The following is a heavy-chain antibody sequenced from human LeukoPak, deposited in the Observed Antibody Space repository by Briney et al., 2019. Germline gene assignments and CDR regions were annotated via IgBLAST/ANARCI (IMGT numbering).Heavy chain of an antibody. CDR3: ARGPRPVPSANGYYYYYMDV. D-gene: IGHD2-2*01. CDR1: GGTFSSYT. CDR2: IIPILGIA. V-gene: IGHV1-69*02. Sequence: AASVKVSCKASGGTFSSYTISRVRQAPGQGLECLGRIIPILGIANYAQKFQGRVTITADKSTRTAYMELSSLRSEDTAVYYCARGPRPVPSANGYYYYYMDVWSKGTTVTVSS. J-gene: IGHJ6*03.